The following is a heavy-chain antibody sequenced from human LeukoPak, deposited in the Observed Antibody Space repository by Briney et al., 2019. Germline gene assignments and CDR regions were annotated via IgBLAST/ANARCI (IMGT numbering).Heavy chain of an antibody. CDR1: GFTFSSYT. CDR2: ISSSSSYI. D-gene: IGHD4-17*01. Sequence: PGVSLRLSCAASGFTFSSYTMNWVRQVPGKGLEWVSSISSSSSYIYYADSVKGRFTISRDNAKNSLYLQMNSLRAEDTAVYYCARDRRTVTTNDYWGQGTLVTVSS. V-gene: IGHV3-21*01. CDR3: ARDRRTVTTNDY. J-gene: IGHJ4*02.